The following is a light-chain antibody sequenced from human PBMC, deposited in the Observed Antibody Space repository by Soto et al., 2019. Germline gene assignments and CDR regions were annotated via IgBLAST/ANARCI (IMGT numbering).Light chain of an antibody. Sequence: EIELTQSPGTLSLSPGEGATLSCRASQSVSSTYIAWYQQKPGQAPGLLIYGTSTRATGIPDRFRGSGSGTDFTLTVSRLEPEDFAVYFCQQYSVSPWTFGQGTRVEIK. CDR3: QQYSVSPWT. CDR1: QSVSSTY. CDR2: GTS. J-gene: IGKJ1*01. V-gene: IGKV3-20*01.